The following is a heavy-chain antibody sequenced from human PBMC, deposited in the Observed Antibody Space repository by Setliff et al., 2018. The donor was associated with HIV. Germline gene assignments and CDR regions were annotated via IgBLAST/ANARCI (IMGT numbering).Heavy chain of an antibody. CDR2: IYYSGST. D-gene: IGHD6-13*01. J-gene: IGHJ6*03. CDR1: GGSISSHY. V-gene: IGHV4-59*11. Sequence: SETLSLTCTVSGGSISSHYWSWIRQPPGKGLEWIGYIYYSGSTNYNPSLKSRVTISVDTSKNQFSLKLSSVTAADTAVYYCARGFGSSWGGNYYYNYMDVWGKGTTVTVSS. CDR3: ARGFGSSWGGNYYYNYMDV.